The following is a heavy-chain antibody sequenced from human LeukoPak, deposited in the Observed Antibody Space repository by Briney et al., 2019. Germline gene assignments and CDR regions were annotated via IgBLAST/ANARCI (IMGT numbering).Heavy chain of an antibody. CDR3: ARSRIKTMVRAPFDP. V-gene: IGHV4-34*01. J-gene: IGHJ5*02. D-gene: IGHD3-10*01. CDR1: GGSFSGYY. Sequence: RPSETLSLTCAVYGGSFSGYYWSWIRQPPGKGLEWIGEINHSGSTNYNPSLKSRVTISVDTSKNQFSLKLSSVTAADTAVYYCARSRIKTMVRAPFDPWGQGTLVTVSS. CDR2: INHSGST.